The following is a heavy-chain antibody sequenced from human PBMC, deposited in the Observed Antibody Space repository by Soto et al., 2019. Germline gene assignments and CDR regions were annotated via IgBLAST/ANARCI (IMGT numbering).Heavy chain of an antibody. Sequence: SEALSLTCAVYGGSFSGYYWSWIRQPPGKGLECIGEINHSGSTNYNPSLKSRVTISVDTSKNQFSLRLSSVAAADTAVYYCASRLGYMDVWGKGTTVTVSS. CDR2: INHSGST. J-gene: IGHJ6*03. V-gene: IGHV4-34*01. CDR1: GGSFSGYY. CDR3: ASRLGYMDV. D-gene: IGHD3-16*01.